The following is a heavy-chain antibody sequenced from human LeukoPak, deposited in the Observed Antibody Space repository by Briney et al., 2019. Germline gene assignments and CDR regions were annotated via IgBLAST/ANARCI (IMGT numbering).Heavy chain of an antibody. D-gene: IGHD3-22*01. CDR2: TGSNGVT. J-gene: IGHJ4*02. V-gene: IGHV3-23*01. CDR3: GIRDTSDYYVF. Sequence: GGSLRLACTGSGFTFRTYAFSWVRQAPGKGLEWVSATGSNGVTYYADSVKGRFTISRDNSKNALYLQMNGLRADDTAVYYCGIRDTSDYYVFWGQGTLVTVSS. CDR1: GFTFRTYA.